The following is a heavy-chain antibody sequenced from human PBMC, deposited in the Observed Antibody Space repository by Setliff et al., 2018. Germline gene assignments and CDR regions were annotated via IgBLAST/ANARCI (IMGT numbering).Heavy chain of an antibody. CDR2: ISRSGSTI. D-gene: IGHD3-3*01. J-gene: IGHJ6*03. Sequence: GSLRLSCAASGFTFSDYYMRWIRQAPGKGLEWVSYISRSGSTIYCADSVKGRFTISRDNAKNSLYLQMNSLRAEDTAVYYCARGGRFAHYMDVWGKGTTVTVSS. V-gene: IGHV3-11*01. CDR3: ARGGRFAHYMDV. CDR1: GFTFSDYY.